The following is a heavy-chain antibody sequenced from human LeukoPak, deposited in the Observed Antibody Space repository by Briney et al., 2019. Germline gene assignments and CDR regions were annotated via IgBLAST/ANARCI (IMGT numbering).Heavy chain of an antibody. D-gene: IGHD6-19*01. CDR2: IIPIFGTA. V-gene: IGHV1-69*13. J-gene: IGHJ4*02. CDR1: GGTFSSYA. Sequence: SVKVSCKASGGTFSSYAISWVRQAPGQGLEWIGGIIPIFGTANYAQKFQGRVTITADESTSTAYMELSSLRSEDTAVYYCASVGYSSGWGGYWGQGTLVTVSS. CDR3: ASVGYSSGWGGY.